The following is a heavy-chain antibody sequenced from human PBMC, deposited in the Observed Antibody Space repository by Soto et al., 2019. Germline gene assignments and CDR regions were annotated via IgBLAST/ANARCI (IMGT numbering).Heavy chain of an antibody. CDR2: ISGSGGST. V-gene: IGHV3-23*01. D-gene: IGHD6-19*01. CDR3: AKNEGGWYDVGHLPLDY. J-gene: IGHJ4*02. Sequence: EVQLLESGGGLVQPGGSLRLSCAASGFTFSSYAMSWVRQAPGKGLEWVSAISGSGGSTYYADSVKGRFTISRDNSKNTLYLQMNSLRAEDTAVYYCAKNEGGWYDVGHLPLDYWGQGTLVTVSS. CDR1: GFTFSSYA.